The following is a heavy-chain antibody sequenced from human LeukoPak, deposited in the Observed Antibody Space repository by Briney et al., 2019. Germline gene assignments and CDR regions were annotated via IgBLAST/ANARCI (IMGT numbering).Heavy chain of an antibody. D-gene: IGHD3-22*01. Sequence: ASVKVSSKASGYTFTGYYMHWVRQAPGQGLEWMGWIKPNSGGTNYAQKFQGRVTMTRDRSISTACMELSRLRSDDTAVYYCARESYDSSGYHVLYDYWGQGTLVTVSS. CDR3: ARESYDSSGYHVLYDY. CDR2: IKPNSGGT. J-gene: IGHJ4*02. CDR1: GYTFTGYY. V-gene: IGHV1-2*02.